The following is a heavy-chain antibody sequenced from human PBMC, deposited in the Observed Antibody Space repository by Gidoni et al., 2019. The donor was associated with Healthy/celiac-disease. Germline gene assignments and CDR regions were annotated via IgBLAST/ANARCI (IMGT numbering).Heavy chain of an antibody. D-gene: IGHD4-17*01. V-gene: IGHV3-53*04. J-gene: IGHJ4*02. CDR3: ARVFYGDSGRHLDY. CDR1: GFTVSSNY. Sequence: EVQLVESGGGLVQPGGSLRLSCAASGFTVSSNYMSWVRQAPGKGLEWVSVIYSGGSTYYADSVKGRFTISRHNSKNTLYLRMNSLRAEDTAVYYCARVFYGDSGRHLDYWGQGTLVTVSS. CDR2: IYSGGST.